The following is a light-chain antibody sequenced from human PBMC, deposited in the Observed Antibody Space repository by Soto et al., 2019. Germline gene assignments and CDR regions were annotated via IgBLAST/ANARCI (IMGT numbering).Light chain of an antibody. CDR1: QSISNN. CDR2: GAS. Sequence: EIVVTQSPATLSVSPGERATLSCRVSQSISNNFAWYKQKPGQAPRLLIYGASTRATGVPARFTGSGSGTEFTLTINSLHSEDFAIYYCQLSDNTFGHGTKVEVK. J-gene: IGKJ1*01. CDR3: QLSDNT. V-gene: IGKV3-15*01.